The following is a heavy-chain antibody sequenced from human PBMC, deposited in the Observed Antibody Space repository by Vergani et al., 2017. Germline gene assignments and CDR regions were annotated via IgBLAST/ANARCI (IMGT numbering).Heavy chain of an antibody. Sequence: QVQLQQWGAGLLKPSETLSLTCAVYGGSFSGYYWSWIRQPPGKGLEWIGEINHSGSTNYNPSLKSRVTISVDTSKNQFSLKLSSVTAADTAVYYCARGGPSIAAAGTRWFDPWGLGTLVTVSS. CDR3: ARGGPSIAAAGTRWFDP. J-gene: IGHJ5*02. CDR1: GGSFSGYY. D-gene: IGHD6-13*01. V-gene: IGHV4-34*01. CDR2: INHSGST.